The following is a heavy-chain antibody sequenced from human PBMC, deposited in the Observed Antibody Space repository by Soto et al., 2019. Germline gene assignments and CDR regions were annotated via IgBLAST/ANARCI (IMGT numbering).Heavy chain of an antibody. Sequence: GESLKISCKGSGYSFTSYWIGWLRQMPGKGLEWIGIIYPGDSDTRYSPSFQGQVTISADKSISTAYLQWSSLKASDTAMYYCGRVIVGVTATPHDVFDIGGKGTMVTVPS. CDR3: GRVIVGVTATPHDVFDI. V-gene: IGHV5-51*01. CDR2: IYPGDSDT. J-gene: IGHJ3*02. D-gene: IGHD2-21*02. CDR1: GYSFTSYW.